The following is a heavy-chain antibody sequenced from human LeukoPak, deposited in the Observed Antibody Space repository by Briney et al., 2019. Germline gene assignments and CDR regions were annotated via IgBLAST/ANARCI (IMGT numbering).Heavy chain of an antibody. CDR3: ARDHYDSSGYYPDAFDI. J-gene: IGHJ3*02. Sequence: GGSLRLSCAASGFTFSSYSMNWVRQDPGKGLEWVSSISSSSSYIYYADSVKGRFTISRDNAKNSLYLQMNSLRAEDTAVYYCARDHYDSSGYYPDAFDIWGQGTMVTGSS. D-gene: IGHD3-22*01. CDR1: GFTFSSYS. CDR2: ISSSSSYI. V-gene: IGHV3-21*01.